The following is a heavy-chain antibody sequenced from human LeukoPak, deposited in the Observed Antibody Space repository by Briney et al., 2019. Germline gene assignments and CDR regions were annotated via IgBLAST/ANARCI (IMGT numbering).Heavy chain of an antibody. CDR2: ISYDGSNK. V-gene: IGHV3-30*04. D-gene: IGHD3-3*01. CDR1: GFTFSSYA. Sequence: GGSLRLSRAASGFTFSSYAMHWVRQAPGKGLEWVAVISYDGSNKYYADSVKGRFTISRDNSKNTLYLQMNSLRAEDTAVYYCARAGTPGITIFGVVSIWGQGTLVTVSS. J-gene: IGHJ4*02. CDR3: ARAGTPGITIFGVVSI.